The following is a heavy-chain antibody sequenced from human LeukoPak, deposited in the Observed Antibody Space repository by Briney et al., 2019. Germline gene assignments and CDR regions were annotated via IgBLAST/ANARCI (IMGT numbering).Heavy chain of an antibody. V-gene: IGHV3-74*01. CDR1: GFTFSSYW. J-gene: IGHJ4*02. CDR3: ARWPTTDAGYSYGYPFDY. Sequence: PGGSLRLSCAASGFTFSSYWMHWVRQAPGKGLVWVSRINSDGSSTSYADAVKGRFTISRDNAKNTLYLQMNTLRVEDTAVYYCARWPTTDAGYSYGYPFDYWGQGTLVTVSS. CDR2: INSDGSST. D-gene: IGHD5-18*01.